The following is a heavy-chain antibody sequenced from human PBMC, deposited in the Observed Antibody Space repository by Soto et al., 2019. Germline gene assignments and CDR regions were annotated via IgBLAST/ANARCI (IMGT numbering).Heavy chain of an antibody. Sequence: PGECLTSSCTGSGNSFARYWISWVRQMPGKGLEWMGRIDPSDSYTNYSPSFQGHVTISADKSIGTAYLQWSSLKASDTAMYYCARHVGLRSRLHAFDIWGQGTMVTVSS. J-gene: IGHJ3*02. CDR2: IDPSDSYT. D-gene: IGHD2-15*01. CDR1: GNSFARYW. V-gene: IGHV5-10-1*01. CDR3: ARHVGLRSRLHAFDI.